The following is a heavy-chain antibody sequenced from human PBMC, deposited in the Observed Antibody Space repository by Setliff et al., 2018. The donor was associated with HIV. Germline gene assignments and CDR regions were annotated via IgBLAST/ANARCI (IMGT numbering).Heavy chain of an antibody. CDR3: ASRDTSRYFDDY. V-gene: IGHV4-30-4*08. Sequence: SETLSLTCSVSGDSISSGGHCWSWIRQSPGKGLEWIGYIHYSGSTYFNPSLKSRVSISTDTSKNQFSLKLTSVTAADTAVYYCASRDTSRYFDDYWGQGTLVTVSS. J-gene: IGHJ4*02. CDR1: GDSISSGGHC. D-gene: IGHD3-22*01. CDR2: IHYSGST.